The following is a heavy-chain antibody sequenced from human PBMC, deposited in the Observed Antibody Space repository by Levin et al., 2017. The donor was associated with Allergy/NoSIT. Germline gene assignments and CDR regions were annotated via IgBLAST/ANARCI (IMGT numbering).Heavy chain of an antibody. CDR3: AKGTTQQVFDILTGYFLPEDY. CDR2: ISGSGGDA. CDR1: GFTFGTYA. V-gene: IGHV3-23*01. J-gene: IGHJ4*02. Sequence: LSLPCAASGFTFGTYAMSWVRQGPGKGLEWVSAISGSGGDAYYADSVKGRFTISRDNSKNTLYLQMNTLRAEDTAVYYCAKGTTQQVFDILTGYFLPEDYWGQGTLVTVSS. D-gene: IGHD3-9*01.